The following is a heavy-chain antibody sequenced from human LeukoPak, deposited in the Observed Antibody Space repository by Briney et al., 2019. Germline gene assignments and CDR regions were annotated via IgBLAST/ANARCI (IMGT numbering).Heavy chain of an antibody. CDR2: INHSGST. D-gene: IGHD6-6*01. Sequence: SETLSLTCAVYGGSFSGYYWSWIRQPPGKGLEWIGEINHSGSTNYNPSLKSRVTISVDTSKNQFSLKLSSVTAADTAVYYCARGRGAIAARFDYWGQGTLVTVSS. V-gene: IGHV4-34*01. J-gene: IGHJ4*02. CDR3: ARGRGAIAARFDY. CDR1: GGSFSGYY.